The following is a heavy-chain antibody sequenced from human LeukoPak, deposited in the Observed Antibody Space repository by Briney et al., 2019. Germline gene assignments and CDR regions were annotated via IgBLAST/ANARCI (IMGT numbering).Heavy chain of an antibody. V-gene: IGHV3-30*18. J-gene: IGHJ4*02. Sequence: PRKSLRLSCAASGFTFNNYGMHRVRQAPHKRLEWVAVISYDGRNKHYPDSVKGRFTISRDISTDTLWLQMDSLRTEDTAVYYCAKGPLRGTAAAIDYWGQGTLVTVSS. CDR3: AKGPLRGTAAAIDY. D-gene: IGHD2-2*01. CDR2: ISYDGRNK. CDR1: GFTFNNYG.